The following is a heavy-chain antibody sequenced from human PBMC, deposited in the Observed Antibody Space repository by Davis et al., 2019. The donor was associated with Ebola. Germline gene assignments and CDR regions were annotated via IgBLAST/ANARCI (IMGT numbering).Heavy chain of an antibody. Sequence: MPSETLSLTCAVYGGSFSGYYWSWIRQPPGKGLEWIGEINHSGSTNYNPSLKSRVTISVDTSKNQFSLKLSSVTAADTAVYYCARVGYYYDSSGYGSGAFDIWGQGTMVTVSS. CDR1: GGSFSGYY. D-gene: IGHD3-22*01. J-gene: IGHJ3*02. CDR2: INHSGST. CDR3: ARVGYYYDSSGYGSGAFDI. V-gene: IGHV4-34*01.